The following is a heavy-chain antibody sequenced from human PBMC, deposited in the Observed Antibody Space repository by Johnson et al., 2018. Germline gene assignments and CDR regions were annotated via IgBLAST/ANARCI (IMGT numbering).Heavy chain of an antibody. CDR2: ISWNSGNI. CDR3: ARARGYSYEEDAFDI. V-gene: IGHV3-9*01. D-gene: IGHD5-18*01. Sequence: VQLVESGGGLVQSGRSLRLSCAASGFTFDDYAMHWVRQVPGKGLEWVSNISWNSGNIGYADSVKGRFTISSDNAKNSLYLQMNSRRAEDTAVYYCARARGYSYEEDAFDIWGQGTMVTVSS. J-gene: IGHJ3*02. CDR1: GFTFDDYA.